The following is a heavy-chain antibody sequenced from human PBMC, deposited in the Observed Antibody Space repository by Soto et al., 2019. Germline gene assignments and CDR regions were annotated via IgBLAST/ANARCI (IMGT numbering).Heavy chain of an antibody. V-gene: IGHV3-30*18. Sequence: QVQLVESGGGVVQPGRSLRLSCAASGITFSSYGMHWVRQAPGKGLARVAVISYDGTNKYYGDSVKGRFSISRDNSKNTLYLQMNSLRAEDTAAYYCAKGLGWRVLGDAFDIWGQGTMVTVSS. CDR2: ISYDGTNK. CDR3: AKGLGWRVLGDAFDI. J-gene: IGHJ3*02. CDR1: GITFSSYG. D-gene: IGHD3-16*01.